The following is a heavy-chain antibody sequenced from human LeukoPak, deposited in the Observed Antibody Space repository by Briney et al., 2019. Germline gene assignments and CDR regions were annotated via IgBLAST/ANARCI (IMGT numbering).Heavy chain of an antibody. V-gene: IGHV3-30*04. Sequence: QPGGSLRLSCAASGFALNNYAIHWVRQAPGKGLEWVAVISYDGNNKYYTDSVQGRFTISRDNSKNTLYLQMISLRAEDTAVYYCARGPEKSLRYYFHYWGQGTLVTVSS. CDR2: ISYDGNNK. CDR1: GFALNNYA. J-gene: IGHJ4*02. CDR3: ARGPEKSLRYYFHY.